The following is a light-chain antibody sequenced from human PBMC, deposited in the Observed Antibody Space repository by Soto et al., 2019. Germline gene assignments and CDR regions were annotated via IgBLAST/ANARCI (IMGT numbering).Light chain of an antibody. CDR1: QSLSSW. V-gene: IGKV1-5*03. CDR3: QQYNSFPYT. Sequence: DIQMTQSPSTLSASVGDRVTITCRASQSLSSWLAWYQQKPGKAPNLLIYKASSLESGVPSRFSGSGSGTEFTLTISSLQPDDFASYYCQQYNSFPYTFGQWTKLEIK. J-gene: IGKJ2*01. CDR2: KAS.